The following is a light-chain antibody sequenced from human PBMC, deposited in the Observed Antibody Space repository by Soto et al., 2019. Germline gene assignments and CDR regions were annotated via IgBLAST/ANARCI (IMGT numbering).Light chain of an antibody. J-gene: IGLJ1*01. CDR3: SSYTSSSSNV. CDR1: SSDVGGYSY. CDR2: DVS. Sequence: QSALTQPASVSGSPGQSITISCTGTSSDVGGYSYVSWYQQCPGNAPKLMIFDVSYRPSGVSNRFSGSKSGNTASLTISGLQAEDEADYDCSSYTSSSSNVFGPGTKVTVL. V-gene: IGLV2-14*01.